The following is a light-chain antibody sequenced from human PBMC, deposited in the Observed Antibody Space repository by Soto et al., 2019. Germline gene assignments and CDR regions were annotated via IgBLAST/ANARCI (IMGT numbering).Light chain of an antibody. V-gene: IGKV1-39*01. CDR3: QQSYSSPSGLT. Sequence: DIQMTQSPSSLSASVGDRVTITCRASQSISNYLNWYQQKPGKAPKLLIYATSSMQSGVPSRFSGSGYGTDTTLTITSLQPEDFATYYCQQSYSSPSGLTFGGGTKVDIK. CDR1: QSISNY. CDR2: ATS. J-gene: IGKJ4*01.